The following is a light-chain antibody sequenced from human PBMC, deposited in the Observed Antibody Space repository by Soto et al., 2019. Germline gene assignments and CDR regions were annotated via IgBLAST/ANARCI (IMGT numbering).Light chain of an antibody. V-gene: IGKV4-1*01. J-gene: IGKJ1*01. CDR1: QTVLDSSHNKDY. CDR2: WAF. CDR3: QQYYSTPRT. Sequence: DIVMTQSPDSLAVSLGERATINCKSSQTVLDSSHNKDYLTWYQQKPGQPPKLLFYWAFTREFGVPDRFSGSWSGTDFSLTLGSLQAEDVALYCCQQYYSTPRTVGHGTAGEIK.